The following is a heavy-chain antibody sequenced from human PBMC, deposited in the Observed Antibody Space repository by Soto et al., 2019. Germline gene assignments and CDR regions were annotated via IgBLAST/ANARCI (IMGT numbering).Heavy chain of an antibody. D-gene: IGHD2-2*02. Sequence: PSETLSLTCTASGGSISSYYWSWIRQPPGKGLEWIGYIYYSGSTNYNPSLKSRVTISVDTSKNQFSLKLSSVTAADTAVYYCARSVGYCSSTSCYTLYYYYYYMDVWGKGTTVTVSS. CDR1: GGSISSYY. CDR2: IYYSGST. V-gene: IGHV4-59*08. J-gene: IGHJ6*03. CDR3: ARSVGYCSSTSCYTLYYYYYYMDV.